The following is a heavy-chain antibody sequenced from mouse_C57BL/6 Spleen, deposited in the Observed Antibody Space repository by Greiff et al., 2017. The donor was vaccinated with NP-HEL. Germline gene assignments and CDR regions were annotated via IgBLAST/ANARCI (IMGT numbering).Heavy chain of an antibody. J-gene: IGHJ4*01. CDR3: ARLGSRG. Sequence: DVKLVESGGGLVKPGGSLKLSCAASGFTFSSYAMSWVRQTPEKRLEWVATISDGGSYTYYPDNVKGRFTISRDNAKNNLYLQMSHLKSEDTAMYYCARLGSRGWGQGTSVTVSS. D-gene: IGHD4-1*01. CDR1: GFTFSSYA. V-gene: IGHV5-4*03. CDR2: ISDGGSYT.